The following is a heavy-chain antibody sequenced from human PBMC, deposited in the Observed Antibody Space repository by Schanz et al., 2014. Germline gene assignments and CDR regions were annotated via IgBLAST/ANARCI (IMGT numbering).Heavy chain of an antibody. J-gene: IGHJ6*02. Sequence: VKLVESGGGAVRPGGSLRLSCGGSGFTFSSYAMHWVRQAPGKGLEWVAVISYDGSNKYYADSVKGRFTISRDNSKNTLYLQMNSLRAEDTALYYCARDSGPYYDKSMDVWGQGTTVAVSS. D-gene: IGHD3-9*01. CDR2: ISYDGSNK. V-gene: IGHV3-30-3*01. CDR1: GFTFSSYA. CDR3: ARDSGPYYDKSMDV.